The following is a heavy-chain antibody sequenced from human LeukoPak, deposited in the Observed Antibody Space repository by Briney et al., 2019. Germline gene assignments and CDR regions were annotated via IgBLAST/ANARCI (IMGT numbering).Heavy chain of an antibody. CDR2: IWDDGSNK. CDR3: ARVGLYDFWSGYPGHDAFDI. CDR1: GFTFSSYG. V-gene: IGHV3-33*01. J-gene: IGHJ3*02. D-gene: IGHD3-3*01. Sequence: GGSLRLSCAASGFTFSSYGMHWVRQAPGKGLEWVAVIWDDGSNKYYADSVKGRFTISRDNSKNTLYLQMNSLRAEDTAVYYCARVGLYDFWSGYPGHDAFDIWGQGTMVTVSS.